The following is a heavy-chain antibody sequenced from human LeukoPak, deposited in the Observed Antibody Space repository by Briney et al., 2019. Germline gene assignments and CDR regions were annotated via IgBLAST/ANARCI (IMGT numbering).Heavy chain of an antibody. D-gene: IGHD3-22*01. CDR1: GFTFSSYW. CDR3: ARERITYYYGSSGLL. J-gene: IGHJ4*02. CDR2: INSDGSST. V-gene: IGHV3-74*01. Sequence: PGGSLRLSCAASGFTFSSYWMHWVRQAPGKGLVWVSRINSDGSSTSYADSVKGRFTISRDNAKNTLYLQMNSLRAEDTAVYYCARERITYYYGSSGLLWGQGTLVTVSS.